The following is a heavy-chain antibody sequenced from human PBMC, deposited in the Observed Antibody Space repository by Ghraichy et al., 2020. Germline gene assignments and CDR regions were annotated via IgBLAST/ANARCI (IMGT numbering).Heavy chain of an antibody. CDR2: IYHSGST. Sequence: TLSLTCAVSGGSISSSNWWSWVRQPPGKGLEWIGEIYHSGSTNYNPSLKSRVTISVDKSKNQFSLKLSSVTAADTAVYYCARGGFYDFWSGYQYGGWYFDLWGRGTLVTVSS. CDR3: ARGGFYDFWSGYQYGGWYFDL. V-gene: IGHV4-4*02. J-gene: IGHJ2*01. CDR1: GGSISSSNW. D-gene: IGHD3-3*01.